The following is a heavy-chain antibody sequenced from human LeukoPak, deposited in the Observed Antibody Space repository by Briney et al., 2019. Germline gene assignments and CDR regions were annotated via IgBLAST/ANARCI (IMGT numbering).Heavy chain of an antibody. CDR3: AKEDIDILTGYYSLDY. V-gene: IGHV3-30*02. CDR1: GLTFSISG. CDR2: IRDDGSSE. J-gene: IGHJ4*02. D-gene: IGHD3-9*01. Sequence: GGSLRLSCAVSGLTFSISGIHWVRQAPGKGLEWVTFIRDDGSSEYYADSVKGRFTISRDNSKNTLYLQMNSLRAEDTAVYYCAKEDIDILTGYYSLDYWGQGTLVTVSS.